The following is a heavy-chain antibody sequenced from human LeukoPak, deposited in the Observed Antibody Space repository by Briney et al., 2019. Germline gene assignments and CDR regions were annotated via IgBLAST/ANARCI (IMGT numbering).Heavy chain of an antibody. CDR1: GFTFSSYW. CDR2: IKQDGSEK. D-gene: IGHD3-10*01. J-gene: IGHJ6*02. Sequence: GGSLRLSCAASGFTFSSYWMSWVRQAPGKGLEWVANIKQDGSEKYYVDSVKGRFTISRDNAKNSLYLQMNSLRAEDTAVHYCARVRLVDGSGSYSNSYYYYGMDVWGQGTTVTVSS. CDR3: ARVRLVDGSGSYSNSYYYYGMDV. V-gene: IGHV3-7*01.